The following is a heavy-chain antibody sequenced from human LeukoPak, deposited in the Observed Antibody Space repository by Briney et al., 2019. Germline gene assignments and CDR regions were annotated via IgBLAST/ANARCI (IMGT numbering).Heavy chain of an antibody. CDR1: GGTFSSYA. CDR2: IIPIFGKA. J-gene: IGHJ3*02. D-gene: IGHD3-3*01. Sequence: SVKVSCKASGGTFSSYAITWVRQAPGQGLEWMGGIIPIFGKAKYAQKVQGRVTMSTDESTSTAYMELSSLRSEDTAVYYCAREGGITVFGVAQPGGAFDIWGQGTMVTVSS. V-gene: IGHV1-69*05. CDR3: AREGGITVFGVAQPGGAFDI.